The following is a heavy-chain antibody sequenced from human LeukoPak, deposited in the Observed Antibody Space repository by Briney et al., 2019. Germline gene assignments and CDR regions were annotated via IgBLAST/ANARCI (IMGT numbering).Heavy chain of an antibody. V-gene: IGHV4-30-2*01. J-gene: IGHJ4*02. Sequence: SETLSLTCAVSGGSISSGGYSWSWIRQPPGKGLEWIGYIYHSGSTYYNPSLKSRVTISVDTSKNQFSLKLSSVTAADTAVYYCARETDSYGYLYYFDYWGQGTLVTVSS. CDR1: GGSISSGGYS. D-gene: IGHD5-18*01. CDR2: IYHSGST. CDR3: ARETDSYGYLYYFDY.